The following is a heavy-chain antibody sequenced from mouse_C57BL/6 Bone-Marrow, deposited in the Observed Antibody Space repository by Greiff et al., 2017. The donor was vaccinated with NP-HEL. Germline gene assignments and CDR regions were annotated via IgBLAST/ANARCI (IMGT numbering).Heavy chain of an antibody. J-gene: IGHJ4*01. CDR1: GFTFSDYG. CDR3: ARRYRGLYYYARDY. Sequence: EVKLMESGGGLVKLGGSLKLSCAASGFTFSDYGMHWVRQAPEKGLEWVAYISSGSSTIYYADTVKGRFTISRDNAKNTLFLQMTSLRSEDTAMYYCARRYRGLYYYARDYGGQGTSVTVSS. CDR2: ISSGSSTI. V-gene: IGHV5-17*01. D-gene: IGHD2-12*01.